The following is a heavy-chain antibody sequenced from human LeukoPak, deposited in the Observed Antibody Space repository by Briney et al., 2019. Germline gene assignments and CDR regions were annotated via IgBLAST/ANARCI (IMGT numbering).Heavy chain of an antibody. D-gene: IGHD3-10*01. CDR3: AKDPSDLGGSGINNYFNC. V-gene: IGHV3-23*01. Sequence: GGSLRLSCAASGFTFSSYDMSWVRQAPGKGLEWVSGITYSSGYTYYADSVKGRFTISRDNSRNTLYLQMNSLRAEDTAVSYCAKDPSDLGGSGINNYFNCWGQGTLVTVS. J-gene: IGHJ4*02. CDR2: ITYSSGYT. CDR1: GFTFSSYD.